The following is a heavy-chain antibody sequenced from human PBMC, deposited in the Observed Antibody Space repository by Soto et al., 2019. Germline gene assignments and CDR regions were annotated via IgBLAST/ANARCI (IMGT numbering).Heavy chain of an antibody. Sequence: GASVKVSCKASGYTSTSYGISWVRQAPGQGLEWMGWISAYNGNTNYAQKLQGRVTMTTDTSTSTAYMELRSLRSDDTAVYYCARVFCRGSSTSCYVSYYYYYYMDVWGKGTTVTVSS. CDR1: GYTSTSYG. CDR3: ARVFCRGSSTSCYVSYYYYYYMDV. CDR2: ISAYNGNT. D-gene: IGHD2-2*01. J-gene: IGHJ6*03. V-gene: IGHV1-18*01.